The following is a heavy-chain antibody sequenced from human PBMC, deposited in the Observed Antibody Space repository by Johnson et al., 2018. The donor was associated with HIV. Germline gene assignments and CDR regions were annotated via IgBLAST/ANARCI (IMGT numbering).Heavy chain of an antibody. CDR3: ARDKGGGSDAFDI. CDR2: LFSGCSI. CDR1: GFTVSSYY. J-gene: IGHJ3*02. Sequence: VQLVESGGGLVQPGGSLRLSCTASGFTVSSYYMSWVRQAPGKGLEWVSVLFSGCSIYFADSVKGRFTISRDNSKNSLYLQMNSLRAEDTAVYYCARDKGGGSDAFDIWGQGTLVTVSS. V-gene: IGHV3-66*01. D-gene: IGHD2-15*01.